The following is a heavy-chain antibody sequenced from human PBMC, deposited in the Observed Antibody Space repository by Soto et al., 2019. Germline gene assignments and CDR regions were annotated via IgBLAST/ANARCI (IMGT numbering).Heavy chain of an antibody. Sequence: EVQLVESGGGLIQPGGSLRLSCAASGFTVSNNHMTWVRQAPGKGLEWVSCIYRGGSTAYADSVKGRFTISIDNSKNTGYLQMNSLRAEDTAVYYCATCSGGRCYWFDYWGQGTLVTVSS. CDR3: ATCSGGRCYWFDY. V-gene: IGHV3-53*01. CDR2: IYRGGST. CDR1: GFTVSNNH. D-gene: IGHD2-15*01. J-gene: IGHJ4*02.